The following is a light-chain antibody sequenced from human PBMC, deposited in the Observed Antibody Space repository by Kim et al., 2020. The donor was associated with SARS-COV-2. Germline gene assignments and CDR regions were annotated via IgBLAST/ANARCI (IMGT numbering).Light chain of an antibody. Sequence: SSELTQDPAVSVALGQTVRITCQGDGLRIYYASWYQQKPGQAPVLVIYGKNNRPSGIPDRFSGSNSGNTASLTIAGAQAEDEADYYCSSRDTSGSHVVFGGGTQLT. CDR3: SSRDTSGSHVV. CDR1: GLRIYY. J-gene: IGLJ2*01. CDR2: GKN. V-gene: IGLV3-19*01.